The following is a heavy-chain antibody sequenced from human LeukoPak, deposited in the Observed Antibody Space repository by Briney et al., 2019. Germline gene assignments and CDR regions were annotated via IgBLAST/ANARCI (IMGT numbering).Heavy chain of an antibody. CDR3: AELGITMIGGV. Sequence: GGSLRLSCAASGFTFSNYWMTWVRQAPGKGLEWVANIKHDGSEDYYLDSVKGRFTISRDNAKSSMWLQMNSLRAEDTAVYYCAELGITMIGGVWGKGTTVTISS. CDR1: GFTFSNYW. J-gene: IGHJ6*04. D-gene: IGHD3-10*02. CDR2: IKHDGSED. V-gene: IGHV3-7*01.